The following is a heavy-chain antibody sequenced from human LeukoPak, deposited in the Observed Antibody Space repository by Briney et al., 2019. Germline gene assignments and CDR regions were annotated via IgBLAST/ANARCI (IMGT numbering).Heavy chain of an antibody. CDR1: GGSISSSSYY. CDR3: AGHTVTRVH. J-gene: IGHJ4*02. CDR2: ISYSGST. V-gene: IGHV4-39*01. Sequence: SETLSLTCTVSGGSISSSSYYWGWIRQPPGKGLEWIGSISYSGSTSHNPSLKSRVTISVATSKNQFSLKLSSVTAADTAVYYCAGHTVTRVHWGQGTLVTVSS. D-gene: IGHD4-17*01.